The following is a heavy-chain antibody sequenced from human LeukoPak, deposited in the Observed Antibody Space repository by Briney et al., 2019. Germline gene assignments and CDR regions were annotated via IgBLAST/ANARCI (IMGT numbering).Heavy chain of an antibody. CDR1: GFTFSDYN. D-gene: IGHD1-26*01. CDR3: ARDRLTSGSYFFDY. V-gene: IGHV3-48*01. Sequence: GGSLRLSCAASGFTFSDYNMNWVRQAPGKGLEWISYISGRSSTIYYADSVWGRFTISRDNAKNSMYLQMNSLRAEDTAVYYCARDRLTSGSYFFDYWGQGTLVTVSS. J-gene: IGHJ4*02. CDR2: ISGRSSTI.